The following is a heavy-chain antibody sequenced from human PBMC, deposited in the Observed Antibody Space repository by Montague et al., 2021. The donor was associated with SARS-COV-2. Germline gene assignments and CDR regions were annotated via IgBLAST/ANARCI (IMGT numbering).Heavy chain of an antibody. CDR3: ARLGRQQLARLSGMDV. V-gene: IGHV4-39*07. D-gene: IGHD6-13*01. CDR2: IYYSGST. Sequence: SETLSLTCTVSGGSISSSGYYWGWIRQPPGKGLEWIGSIYYSGSTYYNPSLKSRVTISVDTSKNQFSLKLSSVTAADTAVYYCARLGRQQLARLSGMDVWGQGTTVTVSS. CDR1: GGSISSSGYY. J-gene: IGHJ6*02.